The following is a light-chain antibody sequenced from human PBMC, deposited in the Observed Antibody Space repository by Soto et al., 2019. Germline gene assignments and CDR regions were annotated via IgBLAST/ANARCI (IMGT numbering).Light chain of an antibody. CDR3: QQYNSWPPIT. CDR1: QSVSSSY. V-gene: IGKV3-15*01. Sequence: DIVLTQSPGTLSLSPGERATLSCRASQSVSSSYLAWYQQKPGQAPRLLIYDASTRATGIPDRFSGGGSGTEFTLTISSLQSEDFVVYYCQQYNSWPPITFGQGTRLEIK. CDR2: DAS. J-gene: IGKJ5*01.